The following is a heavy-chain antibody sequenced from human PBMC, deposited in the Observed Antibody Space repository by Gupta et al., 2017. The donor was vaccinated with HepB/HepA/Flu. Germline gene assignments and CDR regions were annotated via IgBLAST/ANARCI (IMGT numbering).Heavy chain of an antibody. J-gene: IGHJ3*02. Sequence: EVRLVESGGDLVQPGRSLRLSCAASGFNFDASALHWVRQVPGKGLEWGAHISWKSDQRAYADSLKGRFTISREKAKNSLYLQMNNRGGEDTAFYYCARRGPSGAYDIWGQGTMVTVSS. CDR1: GFNFDASA. V-gene: IGHV3-9*01. CDR2: ISWKSDQR. CDR3: ARRGPSGAYDI. D-gene: IGHD6-19*01.